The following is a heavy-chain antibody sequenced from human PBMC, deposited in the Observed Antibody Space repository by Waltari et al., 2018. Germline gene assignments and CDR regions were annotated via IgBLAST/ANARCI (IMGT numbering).Heavy chain of an antibody. Sequence: EVQLVESGGGLVQPGGSLRLSCAASGFTFSSYSMNWVRQAPGKGLEWVSYSSSSSSTVYYPDSVKGRFTISRDNAKNSLYLQMNSLRAEDTAVYYCARSEYYGSGSYYSGLDYWGQGTLVTVSS. CDR3: ARSEYYGSGSYYSGLDY. J-gene: IGHJ4*02. V-gene: IGHV3-48*04. D-gene: IGHD3-10*01. CDR1: GFTFSSYS. CDR2: SSSSSSTV.